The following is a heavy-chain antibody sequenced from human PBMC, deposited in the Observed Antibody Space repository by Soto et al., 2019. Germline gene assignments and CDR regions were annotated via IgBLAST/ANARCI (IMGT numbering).Heavy chain of an antibody. CDR2: IYYSGST. CDR1: GCSISSGGYY. J-gene: IGHJ4*02. CDR3: ARVWDSNGPKFDY. V-gene: IGHV4-31*03. Sequence: SETLSLTCTVSGCSISSGGYYWSWIRQHPGKGLEWIGYIYYSGSTYYNPSLKSRVTISVDTSKNQFSLKLSSVTAADTAVYYCARVWDSNGPKFDYWGQGTLVTVSS. D-gene: IGHD3-22*01.